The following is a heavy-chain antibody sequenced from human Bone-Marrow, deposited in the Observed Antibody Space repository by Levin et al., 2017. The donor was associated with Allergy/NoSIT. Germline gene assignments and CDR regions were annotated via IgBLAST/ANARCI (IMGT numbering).Heavy chain of an antibody. CDR2: IVPILDTA. D-gene: IGHD5/OR15-5a*01. Sequence: KISCKVSGGSFSSYAISWVRQAPGQGLEWMGGIVPILDTANYAQRFQGRVTITADDPRTTAYMEVRSLKSEDTAVYYCARLLGDSIYDLSWGQGTLVTVSS. CDR3: ARLLGDSIYDLS. J-gene: IGHJ5*02. CDR1: GGSFSSYA. V-gene: IGHV1-69*01.